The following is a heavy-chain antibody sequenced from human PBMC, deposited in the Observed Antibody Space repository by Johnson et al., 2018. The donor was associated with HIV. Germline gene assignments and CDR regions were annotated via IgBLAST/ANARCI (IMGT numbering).Heavy chain of an antibody. J-gene: IGHJ3*01. V-gene: IGHV3-30*04. D-gene: IGHD3-10*02. CDR2: IAYDGTNK. CDR1: GFTFRSYS. Sequence: QVQLVESGGGVVQPGRSLRLSCAGSGFTFRSYSMHWVRQAPGKGLEWVAVIAYDGTNKYYAESVKGRFTISRDNSKTRLYLQMSSRRVEDSAVYYCATNLCSDAVDFWGQGTMVIVSS. CDR3: ATNLCSDAVDF.